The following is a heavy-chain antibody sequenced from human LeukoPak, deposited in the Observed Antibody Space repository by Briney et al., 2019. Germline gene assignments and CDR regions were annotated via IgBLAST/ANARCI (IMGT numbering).Heavy chain of an antibody. J-gene: IGHJ4*02. CDR2: IYTTGST. CDR1: GGSISSGTYY. CDR3: ARVTTGGYYNC. Sequence: SETLSHTCTVSGGSISSGTYYWTWIRQPAGKGLEWIGRIYTTGSTNYNPSLKSRVTMSTDTSKNQFSLKLSSVTAADTAVYYCARVTTGGYYNCWGQGTLVTVSS. V-gene: IGHV4-61*02. D-gene: IGHD3-22*01.